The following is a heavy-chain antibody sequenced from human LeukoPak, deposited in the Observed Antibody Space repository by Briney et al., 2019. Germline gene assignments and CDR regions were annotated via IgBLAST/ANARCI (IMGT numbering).Heavy chain of an antibody. CDR3: AKVRWDNSGWYYLDS. Sequence: GGSLRLSCAASGFPLSRSAMSWVRQAPGKGLEWVSNSGSGSGGSTYYADSVKGRFTISRDNSKSTLLLQMNSLRAEDTAVYYCAKVRWDNSGWYYLDSWGQGTLVTVSS. J-gene: IGHJ4*02. D-gene: IGHD6-19*01. CDR2: SGSGSGGST. CDR1: GFPLSRSA. V-gene: IGHV3-23*01.